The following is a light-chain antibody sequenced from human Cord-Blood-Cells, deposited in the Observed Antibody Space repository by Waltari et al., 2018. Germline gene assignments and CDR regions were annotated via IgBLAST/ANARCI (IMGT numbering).Light chain of an antibody. V-gene: IGKV3-15*01. CDR2: GAS. Sequence: EIVMTQSPATLSVSPGERATLSCRASQSVSSNLAWYQQTPGQAPRLLIYGASTRATGIPARFSGSGSGTEFTLTISSLQSEDFAVYYCQQYNNWPYTFGQGTKLESK. J-gene: IGKJ2*01. CDR1: QSVSSN. CDR3: QQYNNWPYT.